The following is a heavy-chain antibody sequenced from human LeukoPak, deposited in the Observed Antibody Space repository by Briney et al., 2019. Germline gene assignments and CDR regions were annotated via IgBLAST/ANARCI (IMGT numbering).Heavy chain of an antibody. Sequence: GGSLRLSCAASGFTFSSYWMSWVRQAPGKGLEWASAISGSGGSTYYADSVKGRFTISRDNAKNSLYLQMNSLRAEDTAVYYCAREPGYCSSTSCYGRLGMDVWGQGTTVTVSS. D-gene: IGHD2-2*01. CDR2: ISGSGGST. CDR1: GFTFSSYW. V-gene: IGHV3-23*01. J-gene: IGHJ6*02. CDR3: AREPGYCSSTSCYGRLGMDV.